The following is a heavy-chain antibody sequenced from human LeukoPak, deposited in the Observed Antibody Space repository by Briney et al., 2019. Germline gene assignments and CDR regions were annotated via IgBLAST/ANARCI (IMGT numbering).Heavy chain of an antibody. CDR2: ISSGSSYI. D-gene: IGHD3-9*01. CDR1: GLTFSSYS. V-gene: IGHV3-21*01. CDR3: ARDRRYYDILTGYSEAAFDI. Sequence: PGGSLRLSCAASGLTFSSYSMNWVRQAPGKGLEWVSSISSGSSYIYYADSVKGRFTISRDNAKNSLYLQMNSLRAEDTAVYYCARDRRYYDILTGYSEAAFDIWGQGTMVTVSS. J-gene: IGHJ3*02.